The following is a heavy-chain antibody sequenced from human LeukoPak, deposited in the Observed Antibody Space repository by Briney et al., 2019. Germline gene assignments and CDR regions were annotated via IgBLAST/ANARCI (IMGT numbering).Heavy chain of an antibody. J-gene: IGHJ6*02. CDR1: GGSFSGYY. Sequence: PSETLSLTCAVYGGSFSGYYWSWIRQPPGKGLEWIGEINHSGSTNYNPSLKSRVTIPVDTSKNQFSLKLSSVTAADKAVYYCARESSGWPRTNGMDVWGQGTTVTVSS. D-gene: IGHD6-19*01. CDR2: INHSGST. V-gene: IGHV4-34*01. CDR3: ARESSGWPRTNGMDV.